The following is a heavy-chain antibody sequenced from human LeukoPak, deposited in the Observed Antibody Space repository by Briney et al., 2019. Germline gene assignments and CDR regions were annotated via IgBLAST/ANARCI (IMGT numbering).Heavy chain of an antibody. CDR3: ARDTNREQDI. Sequence: GGSLRLSCAASGFSFSGDYIHWVRQAPGKGLEYVSAISGNGVTTHYTNSVKGRFTISRDNSKNTVYLQMGSLSTEDTAVYYCARDTNREQDIWGQGTTVTVSS. CDR1: GFSFSGDY. D-gene: IGHD3-3*01. V-gene: IGHV3-64*01. CDR2: ISGNGVTT. J-gene: IGHJ6*02.